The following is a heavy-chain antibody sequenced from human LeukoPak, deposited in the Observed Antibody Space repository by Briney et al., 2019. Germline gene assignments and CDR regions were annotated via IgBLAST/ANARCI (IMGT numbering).Heavy chain of an antibody. V-gene: IGHV3-7*01. Sequence: GGSLRLSCEASGFTFSSYWMSWVRQAPGKGLEWVAHIKEDESDEYYMDSVRGRFTASRDNAKNSVNLQMNSLRVEDTAVYYCARRRGRQSEFDYWGQGTLVTVSS. CDR1: GFTFSSYW. CDR2: IKEDESDE. D-gene: IGHD1-1*01. CDR3: ARRRGRQSEFDY. J-gene: IGHJ4*02.